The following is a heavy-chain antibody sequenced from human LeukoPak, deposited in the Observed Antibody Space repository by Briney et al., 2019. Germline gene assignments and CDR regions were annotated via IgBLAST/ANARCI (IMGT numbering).Heavy chain of an antibody. V-gene: IGHV1-2*02. J-gene: IGHJ4*02. CDR3: ARDQSPLRFLEWLSYFDY. Sequence: ASVKVSCKASGYTFTGYYMHWVRQAPGQGLEWMGWINPNSGGTNYAQKFQGRVTMTTDTSTSTAYMELRSLRSDDTAVYYCARDQSPLRFLEWLSYFDYWGQGTLVTVSS. D-gene: IGHD3-3*01. CDR1: GYTFTGYY. CDR2: INPNSGGT.